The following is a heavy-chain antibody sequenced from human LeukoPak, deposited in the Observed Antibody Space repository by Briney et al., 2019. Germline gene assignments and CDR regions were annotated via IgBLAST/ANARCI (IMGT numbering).Heavy chain of an antibody. CDR2: ISYDGSNK. V-gene: IGHV3-30*03. CDR3: ARVRYSSSWYTS. Sequence: HPGGSLRLSCAASGFTFSSYGMHWVRQAPGKGLEWVAVISYDGSNKYYADSVKGRFTISRDNSKNTLYLQMNSLRAEDTAVYYCARVRYSSSWYTSWGQGTLVTVSS. J-gene: IGHJ4*02. D-gene: IGHD6-13*01. CDR1: GFTFSSYG.